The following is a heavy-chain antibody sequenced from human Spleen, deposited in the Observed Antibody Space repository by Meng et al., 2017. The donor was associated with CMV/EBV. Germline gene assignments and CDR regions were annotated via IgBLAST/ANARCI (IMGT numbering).Heavy chain of an antibody. V-gene: IGHV3-74*01. CDR1: GFTFSSYW. J-gene: IGHJ4*02. CDR3: ARVGRTDEPLDY. CDR2: INSDGSST. D-gene: IGHD1-1*01. Sequence: SCAASGFTFSSYWMHWVRQAPGKGLVWVSRINSDGSSTSYADSVKGRFTISRDNAKNTLYLQMNSLRAEDTAVYYCARVGRTDEPLDYWGQGTLVTVSS.